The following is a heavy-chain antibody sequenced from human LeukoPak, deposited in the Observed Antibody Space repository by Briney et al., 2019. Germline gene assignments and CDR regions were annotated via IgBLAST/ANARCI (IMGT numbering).Heavy chain of an antibody. J-gene: IGHJ4*02. Sequence: GASVKVSCKASGYTFTSYYMHWVRQAPGQGLEWMGIINPIVGSTRYEQKVQGRVTMTRGTSTSSVYMELSSLRSEDTAVYDCASSNPLAVAGTIDYWGQGTLVTVSS. CDR1: GYTFTSYY. CDR3: ASSNPLAVAGTIDY. V-gene: IGHV1-46*01. D-gene: IGHD6-19*01. CDR2: INPIVGST.